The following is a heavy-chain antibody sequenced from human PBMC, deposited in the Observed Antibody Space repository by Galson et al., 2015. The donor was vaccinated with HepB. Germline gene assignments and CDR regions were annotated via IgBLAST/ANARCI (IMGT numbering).Heavy chain of an antibody. CDR1: GGTFSSYA. V-gene: IGHV1-69*13. CDR2: IIPIFGTA. Sequence: SVKVSCKASGGTFSSYAISWVRQAPGQGLEWMGGIIPIFGTANYAQKFQGRVTITADESTSTAYMELSSLRSEDTAVYYCARDRRGSITMVPGVRTSYYYNMDVWGKGTTVTVSS. J-gene: IGHJ6*03. D-gene: IGHD3-10*01. CDR3: ARDRRGSITMVPGVRTSYYYNMDV.